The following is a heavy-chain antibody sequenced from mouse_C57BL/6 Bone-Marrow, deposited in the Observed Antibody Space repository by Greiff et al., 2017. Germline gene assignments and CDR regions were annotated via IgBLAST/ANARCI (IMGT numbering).Heavy chain of an antibody. CDR3: ARCFYAMDY. CDR2: IYPRSGNT. J-gene: IGHJ4*01. Sequence: QVQLQQSGAELARPGASVKLSCKASGYTFTSYGISWVKQRTGQGLEWIGEIYPRSGNTYYNEKFKGKATLTADKSSSTAYMELRSLTSEDSAVYFSARCFYAMDYWGQGTSVTVSA. CDR1: GYTFTSYG. V-gene: IGHV1-81*01.